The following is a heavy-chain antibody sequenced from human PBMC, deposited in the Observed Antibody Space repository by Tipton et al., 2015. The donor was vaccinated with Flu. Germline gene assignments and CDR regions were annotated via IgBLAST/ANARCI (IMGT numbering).Heavy chain of an antibody. V-gene: IGHV4-30-4*01. J-gene: IGHJ5*02. CDR2: IYYSGST. CDR1: GGSISSSDYY. CDR3: ARVLRVRGDYPHWFDP. Sequence: TLSLTCTVSGGSISSSDYYWSWIRQPPGKGLEWIGYIYYSGSTYYNPSLKSRVTISVDTSKNQFSLKLSSVTAADTAMYYCARVLRVRGDYPHWFDPWGPGTLLTVSS. D-gene: IGHD4-17*01.